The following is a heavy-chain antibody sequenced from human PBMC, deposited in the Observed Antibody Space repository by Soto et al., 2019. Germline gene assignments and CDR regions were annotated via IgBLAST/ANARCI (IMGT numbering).Heavy chain of an antibody. CDR1: GYTFTGYY. J-gene: IGHJ4*02. D-gene: IGHD5-18*01. CDR2: INPNSGGT. CDR3: ARATRGYSYGSRLDY. Sequence: GASVKVSCKASGYTFTGYYMHWVRQAPGQGLEWMGWINPNSGGTNYAQKFQGRVTMTRDTSISTAYMELSRLRSDDTAVYYCARATRGYSYGSRLDYWGQGTLVTVSS. V-gene: IGHV1-2*02.